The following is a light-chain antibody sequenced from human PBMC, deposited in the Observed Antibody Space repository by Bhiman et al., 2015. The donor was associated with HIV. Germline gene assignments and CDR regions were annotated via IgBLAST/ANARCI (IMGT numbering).Light chain of an antibody. CDR1: RSNIGAGYG. V-gene: IGLV1-40*01. CDR2: AQT. J-gene: IGLJ2*01. CDR3: QSYDNSLSGHVI. Sequence: QPALTQPPSMSGAPGQTVIISCAGSRSNIGAGYGVHWYQHVPGTAPKLLIYAQTNRPAGVPDRFSGSQSGTSASLAISGLRAEDEADYYCQSYDNSLSGHVIFGGGTKLTVL.